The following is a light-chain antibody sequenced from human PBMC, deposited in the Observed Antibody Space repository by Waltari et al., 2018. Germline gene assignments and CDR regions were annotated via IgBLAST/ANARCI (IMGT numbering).Light chain of an antibody. CDR1: NLGRKY. Sequence: SYELTPPPSVSVSPGQSASITCPAANLGRKYVCWYQHKPGQSPVLIIYQDTERPSGIPERFSGSNSGDTATLTNSGAQTMDEGDYYCQAWDSSTVVFGGGTKLTVL. V-gene: IGLV3-1*01. CDR3: QAWDSSTVV. CDR2: QDT. J-gene: IGLJ2*01.